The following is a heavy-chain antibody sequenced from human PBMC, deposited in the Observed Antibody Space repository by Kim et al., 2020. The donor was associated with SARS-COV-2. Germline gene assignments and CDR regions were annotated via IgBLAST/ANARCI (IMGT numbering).Heavy chain of an antibody. CDR2: INQAGSES. CDR1: GFTFSHDW. D-gene: IGHD3-10*02. J-gene: IGHJ4*02. CDR3: ARSVFGDDY. V-gene: IGHV3-7*01. Sequence: GGSLRLSCAASGFTFSHDWMTWVRQAPGKGLEWVAYINQAGSESYYVDSVKGRFTISSDNAKNSLYLQMNSLRVEDTAVYYCARSVFGDDYWGQGTLVSVSS.